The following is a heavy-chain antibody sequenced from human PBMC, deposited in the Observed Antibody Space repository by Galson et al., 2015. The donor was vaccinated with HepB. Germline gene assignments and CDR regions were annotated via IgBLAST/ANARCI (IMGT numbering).Heavy chain of an antibody. V-gene: IGHV6-1*01. D-gene: IGHD6-13*01. CDR2: TYYRASWYS. CDR1: GDSVSNHPAA. CDR3: ARVPGTIYYYGMDV. J-gene: IGHJ6*02. Sequence: CTLSGDSVSNHPAAWNWIRQSPPSGLARPGRTYYRASWYSDYPLSVRRRITINADTSKNHFSLHLPSVTPEDMAVYYCARVPGTIYYYGMDVWGQGTTVTVSS.